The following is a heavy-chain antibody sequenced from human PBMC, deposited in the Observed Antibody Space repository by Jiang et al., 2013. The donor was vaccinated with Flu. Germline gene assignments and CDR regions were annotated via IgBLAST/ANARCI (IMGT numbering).Heavy chain of an antibody. CDR3: ARVGSGSIIDY. CDR2: TYYRSKWYN. J-gene: IGHJ4*02. D-gene: IGHD3-10*01. V-gene: IGHV6-1*01. Sequence: RTYYRSKWYNDYAVSVKSRITINPDTSKNQFSLQLNSVTPEDTAVYYCARVGSGSIIDYWGQGTLVTVSS.